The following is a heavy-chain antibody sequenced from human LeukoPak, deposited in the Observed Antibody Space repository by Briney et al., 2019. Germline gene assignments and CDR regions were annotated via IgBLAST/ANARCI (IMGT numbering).Heavy chain of an antibody. D-gene: IGHD3-10*01. CDR2: ISSSGNT. J-gene: IGHJ5*02. CDR3: ARGAYYYGP. Sequence: SETLSLTCTVSGGSISNYYWSWIRQPAGKGLEWIGRISSSGNTNYNPSLKSRVTMSVDTSKNQSSLKLTSVTAADTAVYYCARGAYYYGPWGQGTLVTVSS. V-gene: IGHV4-4*07. CDR1: GGSISNYY.